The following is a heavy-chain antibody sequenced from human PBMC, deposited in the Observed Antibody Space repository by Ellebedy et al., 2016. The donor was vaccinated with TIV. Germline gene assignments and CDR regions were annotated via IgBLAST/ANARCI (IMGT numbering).Heavy chain of an antibody. CDR2: INQDGSDT. V-gene: IGHV3-7*01. CDR3: ATDGSYGDYLSPTHAFII. D-gene: IGHD4-17*01. J-gene: IGHJ6*02. Sequence: GGSLRLSCAASGFSFRSYWMSWVRQAPGKGLEWVANINQDGSDTYYADSVRGRFTISRDNAKNSLYLQMNSLRVEDTAVYYCATDGSYGDYLSPTHAFIIWGQGATVIVS. CDR1: GFSFRSYW.